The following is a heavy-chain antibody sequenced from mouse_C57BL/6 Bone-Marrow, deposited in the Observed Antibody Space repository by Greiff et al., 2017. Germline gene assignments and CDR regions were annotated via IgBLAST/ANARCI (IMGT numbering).Heavy chain of an antibody. J-gene: IGHJ3*01. CDR2: IWSGGST. CDR3: ASNWDEFAY. Sequence: VQLQQSGPGLVQPSQSLSITCTVSGFSLTSYGVHWVRQSPGKGLEWLGVIWSGGSTDYNAAFISRLSISKDNSKSQVFFKMNSLQADDTAIYYCASNWDEFAYWGQGTLVTVSA. V-gene: IGHV2-2*01. CDR1: GFSLTSYG. D-gene: IGHD4-1*01.